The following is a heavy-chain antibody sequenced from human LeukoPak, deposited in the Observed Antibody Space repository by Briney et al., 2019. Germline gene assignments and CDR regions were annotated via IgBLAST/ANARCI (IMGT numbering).Heavy chain of an antibody. CDR3: ARVLYGSRVNVIDS. Sequence: PGGSLTLSCAASGFTFSNYWINWVRQAPGKGLEWGANMNEYGSEKYYVDSVRGRFTISRDNAENSLFLHMNRLRVEDTAVYRCARVLYGSRVNVIDSWGPGTLVTVSS. CDR2: MNEYGSEK. J-gene: IGHJ4*02. V-gene: IGHV3-7*01. CDR1: GFTFSNYW. D-gene: IGHD2-2*01.